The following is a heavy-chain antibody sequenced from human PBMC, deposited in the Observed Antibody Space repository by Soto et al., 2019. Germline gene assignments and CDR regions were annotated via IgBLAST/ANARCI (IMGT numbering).Heavy chain of an antibody. J-gene: IGHJ6*02. Sequence: QVQLVESGGGVVQPGRSLRLSCAASGFTFSSYGMHWVRQAPGKGLEWVAVIWYDGSNKYYADSVKGRFTISRDNSKNTLYLQMNSLRAEDTAVYYCARARLERYYYYYGMDVWGQGTTVTVSS. CDR3: ARARLERYYYYYGMDV. CDR2: IWYDGSNK. V-gene: IGHV3-33*01. D-gene: IGHD1-1*01. CDR1: GFTFSSYG.